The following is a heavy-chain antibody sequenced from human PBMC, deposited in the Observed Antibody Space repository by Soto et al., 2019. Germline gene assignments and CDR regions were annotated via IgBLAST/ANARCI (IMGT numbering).Heavy chain of an antibody. CDR3: ARVDSSGWHDDRNYFDY. Sequence: EASVKVSCKASGYTFTSYGISWVRQAPGQGLEWMGWISAYNGNTNYAQKLQGRVTMTTDTSTNTAYMELRSLRSDDTAVYYCARVDSSGWHDDRNYFDYWGQGTLVTVSS. CDR2: ISAYNGNT. D-gene: IGHD6-19*01. V-gene: IGHV1-18*01. CDR1: GYTFTSYG. J-gene: IGHJ4*02.